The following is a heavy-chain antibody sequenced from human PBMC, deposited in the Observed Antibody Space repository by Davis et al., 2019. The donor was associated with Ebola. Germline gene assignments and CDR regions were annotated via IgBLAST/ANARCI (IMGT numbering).Heavy chain of an antibody. CDR2: INAGNGNT. Sequence: ASVKVSCKASGYTFTSYAMHWVRQAPGQRLEWMGWINAGNGNTKYSQKFQGRVTITRDTSASTAYMELSSLRSEDTAVYYCARDHVRCSGGGCYYGYWGQGTLVTVSS. V-gene: IGHV1-3*01. D-gene: IGHD2-15*01. CDR3: ARDHVRCSGGGCYYGY. CDR1: GYTFTSYA. J-gene: IGHJ4*02.